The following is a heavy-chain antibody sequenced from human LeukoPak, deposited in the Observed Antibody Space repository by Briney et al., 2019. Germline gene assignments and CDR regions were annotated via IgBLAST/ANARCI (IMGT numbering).Heavy chain of an antibody. D-gene: IGHD5-12*01. J-gene: IGHJ5*02. V-gene: IGHV1-2*02. CDR1: GYTFTGYY. CDR3: AREGQVATMENWFDP. Sequence: GASVKVSGKASGYTFTGYYMHWVRQAPGQGLEWMGWINPNSGGTNYAQKFQGRVTMTRDTSISAAYMELSRLRSDDTAVYYCAREGQVATMENWFDPWGQGTLVTVSS. CDR2: INPNSGGT.